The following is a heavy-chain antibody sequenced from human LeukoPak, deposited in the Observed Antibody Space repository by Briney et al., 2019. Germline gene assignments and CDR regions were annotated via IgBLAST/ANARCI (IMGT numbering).Heavy chain of an antibody. CDR2: IIPIFGIA. J-gene: IGHJ6*02. Sequence: ASVKVSCKASGGTFSSYAISWVRQAPGQGLEWMGRIIPIFGIANYAQKFQGRVTITADKSTSTAYMELSSLRSEDTAMYYCASHIVVVPAALYYYYGMDVWGQGTTVTVSS. V-gene: IGHV1-69*04. CDR3: ASHIVVVPAALYYYYGMDV. D-gene: IGHD2-2*01. CDR1: GGTFSSYA.